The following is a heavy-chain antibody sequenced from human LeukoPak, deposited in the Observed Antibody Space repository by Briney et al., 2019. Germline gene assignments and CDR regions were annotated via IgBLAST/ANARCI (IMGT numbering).Heavy chain of an antibody. CDR1: GYSISSDYY. J-gene: IGHJ3*02. V-gene: IGHV4-38-2*01. Sequence: SETLSLTCAVSGYSISSDYYWGWIRQPPGKGLEWIGSFYHSGSTYYNPSLKSRVTILVDTSKNQFSLKLSSVTAADTALYYCARQGSYDSSGYYKRDAFDIWGQGTMVTVSS. D-gene: IGHD3-22*01. CDR2: FYHSGST. CDR3: ARQGSYDSSGYYKRDAFDI.